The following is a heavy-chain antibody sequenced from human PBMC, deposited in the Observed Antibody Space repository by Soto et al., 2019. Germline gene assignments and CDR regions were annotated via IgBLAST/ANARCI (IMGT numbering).Heavy chain of an antibody. CDR2: SSGSVGIT. CDR3: TTGTGVVIPVPRNYM. V-gene: IGHV3-23*01. CDR1: GFTFSDYA. D-gene: IGHD3-3*01. J-gene: IGHJ6*03. Sequence: PGGSLRLSCAASGFTFSDYALSWVRQAQGKGLEWVSSSSGSVGITYDACSVKCRFSISRHKSKNTLYLHMNSLRVEDTALYYRTTGTGVVIPVPRNYM.